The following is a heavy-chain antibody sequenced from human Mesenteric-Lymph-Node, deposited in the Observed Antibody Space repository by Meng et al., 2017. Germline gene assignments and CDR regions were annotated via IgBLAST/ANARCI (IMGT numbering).Heavy chain of an antibody. CDR1: GYTFTSYD. D-gene: IGHD6-19*01. J-gene: IGHJ4*02. Sequence: ASVKVSCKASGYTFTSYDINWVRQAPGQGLEWMGWINPNSGGTNYAQKFQGRVTMTRDTSISTAYMELSRLRFDDTAVYYCARVTFARYSSGWYVVGDYWGQGTLVTVSS. CDR2: INPNSGGT. V-gene: IGHV1-2*02. CDR3: ARVTFARYSSGWYVVGDY.